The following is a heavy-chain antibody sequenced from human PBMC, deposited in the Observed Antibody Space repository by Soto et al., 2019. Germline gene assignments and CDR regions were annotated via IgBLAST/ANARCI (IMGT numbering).Heavy chain of an antibody. CDR2: INPSGGST. V-gene: IGHV1-46*03. D-gene: IGHD3-16*02. CDR3: ARAGQDYIWGSYQAIDY. Sequence: ASVTVSXKASGYSFTNFHIHWVRQAPGQGLEWMGIINPSGGSTSYAQKFQGRVTMTRDTSTSTVYMELSSLRSEDTAVYYCARAGQDYIWGSYQAIDYWGQGTLVTVSS. CDR1: GYSFTNFH. J-gene: IGHJ4*02.